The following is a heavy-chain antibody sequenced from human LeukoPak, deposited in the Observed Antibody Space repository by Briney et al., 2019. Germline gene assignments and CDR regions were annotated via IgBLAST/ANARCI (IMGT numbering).Heavy chain of an antibody. D-gene: IGHD3-9*01. V-gene: IGHV3-21*01. Sequence: GGSLRLSCAASGFTFSSHGMHWVRQAPGKGLEWVSGIHGSGGVTYYADSVKGRFTISRDNAENSLFLQMSSLRDEDTAIYYCARSRDWYVDYWGQGSLVTVSS. J-gene: IGHJ4*02. CDR3: ARSRDWYVDY. CDR1: GFTFSSHG. CDR2: IHGSGGVT.